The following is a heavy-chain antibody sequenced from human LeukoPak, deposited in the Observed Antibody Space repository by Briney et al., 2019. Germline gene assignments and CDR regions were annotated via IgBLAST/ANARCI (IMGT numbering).Heavy chain of an antibody. D-gene: IGHD4-11*01. CDR2: IYTSGNT. CDR1: GGSISSSSYY. Sequence: SETLSLTCTVSGGSISSSSYYWGWIRQPPGKGLEWIGRIYTSGNTNYNPSLKSRVTISVDTSKNQFSLKLSSVTAADTAVYYCARGFSTVNFDFWGQGTLVTVSS. V-gene: IGHV4-39*07. CDR3: ARGFSTVNFDF. J-gene: IGHJ4*02.